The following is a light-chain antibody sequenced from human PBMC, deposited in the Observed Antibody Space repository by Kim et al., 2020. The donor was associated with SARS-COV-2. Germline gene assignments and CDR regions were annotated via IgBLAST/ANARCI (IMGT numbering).Light chain of an antibody. CDR3: QQSYSTPYT. V-gene: IGKV1-39*01. J-gene: IGKJ2*01. CDR2: AAS. Sequence: SSSVGDIVPITCRTSQSINSYLNWYQQKPGEAPRLLLYAASSLRNGVPSRFSGSGSGTDFTLTISSLQPEDFATYYCQQSYSTPYTFGQGTKLEIK. CDR1: QSINSY.